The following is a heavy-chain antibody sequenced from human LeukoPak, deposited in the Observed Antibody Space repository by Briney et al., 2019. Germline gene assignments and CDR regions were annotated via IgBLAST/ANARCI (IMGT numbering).Heavy chain of an antibody. CDR1: GFTFSDYY. J-gene: IGHJ3*02. D-gene: IGHD6-19*01. V-gene: IGHV3-11*01. CDR2: ISSSGSTI. Sequence: PGGSLRLSCAASGFTFSDYYMSWIRQAPGKGLGWVSYISSSGSTIYYADSVKGRFTISRDNAKNSLYLQMNSLRAEDTAVYYCARSDSSGWSDAFDIWGQGTMVTVSS. CDR3: ARSDSSGWSDAFDI.